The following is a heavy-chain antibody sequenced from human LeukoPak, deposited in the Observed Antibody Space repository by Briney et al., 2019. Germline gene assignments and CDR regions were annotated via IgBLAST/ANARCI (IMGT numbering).Heavy chain of an antibody. CDR1: GGSISSYY. D-gene: IGHD2-15*01. CDR2: IYYSGST. J-gene: IGHJ3*02. CDR3: ARRGGSFDAFDI. V-gene: IGHV4-59*08. Sequence: PSETLSLTCTVSGGSISSYYWSWIRQPPGKGLEWIGYIYYSGSTNYNPSLKSRVTISVDTSKNQFSLMLSSVTAADTAVYYCARRGGSFDAFDIWGQGTMVTVSS.